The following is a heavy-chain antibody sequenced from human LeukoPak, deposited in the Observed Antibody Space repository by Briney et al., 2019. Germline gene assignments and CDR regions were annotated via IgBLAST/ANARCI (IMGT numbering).Heavy chain of an antibody. D-gene: IGHD4-17*01. J-gene: IGHJ4*02. CDR3: AKGTAVTTFFDS. CDR1: GFTFSDYA. V-gene: IGHV3-23*01. Sequence: PGGSPRLSCAASGFTFSDYALNWVRQAPGKGLEWVSFITTSGGASYYADSVKGRFTVSRDNSKNTLFLQMSGLRAEDTAVYYCAKGTAVTTFFDSWGQGALVAVSS. CDR2: ITTSGGAS.